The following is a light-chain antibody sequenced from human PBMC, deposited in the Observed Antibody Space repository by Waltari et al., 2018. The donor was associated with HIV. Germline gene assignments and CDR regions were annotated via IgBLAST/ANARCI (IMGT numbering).Light chain of an antibody. CDR3: SSYAGSNNLL. J-gene: IGLJ2*01. V-gene: IGLV2-8*01. CDR2: EVS. CDR1: SSDVGGYNY. Sequence: QSALTQPPSASGSPGQSVTISCTGTSSDVGGYNYVSWYQQHPGKAPQLMIYEVSKRPSGVPDRFSGSKSGNTASLTFSGLQAEDEADYYCSSYAGSNNLLFGGGTKLTVL.